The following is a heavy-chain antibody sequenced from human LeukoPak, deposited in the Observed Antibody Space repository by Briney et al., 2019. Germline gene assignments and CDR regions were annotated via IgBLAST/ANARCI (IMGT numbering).Heavy chain of an antibody. CDR2: IKQDGSEK. V-gene: IGHV3-7*05. Sequence: GGSLRLSCAASGFDFDDYGMSWVRQAPGKGLEWVANIKQDGSEKYYVDSVKGRFTISRDNAKKSLYLQMSSLRAEDTAVYYCARDPGGYSYGYYFDNWGQGTTVTVSS. J-gene: IGHJ4*02. D-gene: IGHD5-18*01. CDR1: GFDFDDYG. CDR3: ARDPGGYSYGYYFDN.